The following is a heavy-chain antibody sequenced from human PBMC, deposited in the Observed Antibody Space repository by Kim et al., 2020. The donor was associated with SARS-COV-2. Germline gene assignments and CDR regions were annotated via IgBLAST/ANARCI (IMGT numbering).Heavy chain of an antibody. CDR2: INSDGSST. CDR3: ARPYDSSGSDAFEI. J-gene: IGHJ3*02. V-gene: IGHV3-74*01. CDR1: GFTFSSYW. Sequence: GGSLRLSCAASGFTFSSYWMHWVRQAPGKGLVWVSRINSDGSSTSYADSVKGRFTISRDNAKNTLYLQMNSLRAEDTAVYYCARPYDSSGSDAFEIWGQGTMVTLSP. D-gene: IGHD3-22*01.